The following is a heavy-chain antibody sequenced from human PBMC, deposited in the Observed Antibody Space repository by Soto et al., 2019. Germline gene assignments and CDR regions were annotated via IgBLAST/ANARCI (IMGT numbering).Heavy chain of an antibody. CDR2: IYPGDSDT. J-gene: IGHJ4*02. D-gene: IGHD5-12*01. V-gene: IGHV5-51*01. CDR3: ARQGGDGYNYREFDY. CDR1: GYSFTSYW. Sequence: GETLNISCKGSGYSFTSYWIGWVRQMPGKGLEWMGIIYPGDSDTRYSPSFQGQVTISADKSISTAYLQWSSLKASDTAMYYCARQGGDGYNYREFDYWGQGTLVTVSS.